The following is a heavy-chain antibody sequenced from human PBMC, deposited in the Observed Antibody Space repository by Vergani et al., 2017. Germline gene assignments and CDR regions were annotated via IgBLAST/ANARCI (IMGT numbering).Heavy chain of an antibody. V-gene: IGHV4-34*01. CDR3: AREGGRYQLLQH. CDR2: INHSGST. D-gene: IGHD2-2*01. CDR1: GGSFSGYY. J-gene: IGHJ1*01. Sequence: QVQLQQWGAGLLKPSETLSLTCAVYGGSFSGYYWSWIRQPPGKGLEWIGEINHSGSTNYNPSLKSQVTISVDTSKNQFSLKLSSVTAADTAVYYCAREGGRYQLLQHWGQGTLVTVSS.